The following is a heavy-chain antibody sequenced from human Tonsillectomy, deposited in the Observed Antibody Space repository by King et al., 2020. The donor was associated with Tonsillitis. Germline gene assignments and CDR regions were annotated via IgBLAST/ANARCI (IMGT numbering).Heavy chain of an antibody. CDR3: ASHYCSGGSCYIDS. CDR1: GFSVSYNY. CDR2: IYSAGTT. Sequence: EVQLEETGGGLIQPGGSLRLSCVVSGFSVSYNYMSWVRQAPGKGLEWVSLIYSAGTTSYADSVNGRFTLSKDNSKNTLYLQMNTLRADDTAMYYCASHYCSGGSCYIDSWGQGALVTVSS. V-gene: IGHV3-53*02. J-gene: IGHJ4*02. D-gene: IGHD2-15*01.